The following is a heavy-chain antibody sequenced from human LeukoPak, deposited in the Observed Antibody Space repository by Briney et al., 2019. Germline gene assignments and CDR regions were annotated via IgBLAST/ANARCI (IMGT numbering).Heavy chain of an antibody. CDR3: ARKYYDSSGYVGY. CDR2: IYYSGST. J-gene: IGHJ4*02. Sequence: SQTLSLTCTVSGGSISSDDYYWSWIRQPPGKGLEWIGYIYYSGSTYYNPSLKSRVTTSIDTSKNQFSLKLSSVTAADTAVYYCARKYYDSSGYVGYWGQGTLVTVSS. D-gene: IGHD3-22*01. V-gene: IGHV4-30-4*01. CDR1: GGSISSDDYY.